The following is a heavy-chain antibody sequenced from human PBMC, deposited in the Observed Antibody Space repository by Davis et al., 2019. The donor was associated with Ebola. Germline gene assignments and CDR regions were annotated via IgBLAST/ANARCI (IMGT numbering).Heavy chain of an antibody. J-gene: IGHJ6*02. CDR2: TYYRSKWYN. Sequence: SETLSLTCAISGDSVSSNSAAWNWIRQSPSRGLEWLGRTYYRSKWYNDYAVSVKSRIIINQDTSKNQLSLQLNSVTPEDTAVYYCAREYYYYYGMDVWGQGTTVTVSS. CDR3: AREYYYYYGMDV. CDR1: GDSVSSNSAA. V-gene: IGHV6-1*01.